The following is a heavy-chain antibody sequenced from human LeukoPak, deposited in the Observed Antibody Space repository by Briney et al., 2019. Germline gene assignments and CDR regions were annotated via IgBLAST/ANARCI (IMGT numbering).Heavy chain of an antibody. CDR2: ISGSGGST. CDR1: GFTFSNYA. V-gene: IGHV3-23*01. CDR3: AKDPLFSRSGYSDY. D-gene: IGHD3-22*01. J-gene: IGHJ4*02. Sequence: GGSLRLSCAASGFTFSNYAMSWVRQAPGKGLEWVSAISGSGGSTYYADSVKGRFTISRDNSKNTLYLQMNSLRAEDTAVYYCAKDPLFSRSGYSDYWGQGTLVTVSS.